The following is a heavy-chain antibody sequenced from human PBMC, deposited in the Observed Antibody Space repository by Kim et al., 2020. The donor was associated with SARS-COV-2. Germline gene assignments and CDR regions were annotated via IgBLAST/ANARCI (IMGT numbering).Heavy chain of an antibody. Sequence: SETQSLTCTVSGGSISSSSYYWGWIRQPPGKGLEWIGSIYYSGSTYYNPSLKSRVTISVDTSKNQFSLKLSSVTAADTAVYYCARAGGGRRYYDSSGYYRLFDYWGQGTLVTVSS. CDR3: ARAGGGRRYYDSSGYYRLFDY. J-gene: IGHJ4*02. D-gene: IGHD3-22*01. CDR2: IYYSGST. CDR1: GGSISSSSYY. V-gene: IGHV4-39*07.